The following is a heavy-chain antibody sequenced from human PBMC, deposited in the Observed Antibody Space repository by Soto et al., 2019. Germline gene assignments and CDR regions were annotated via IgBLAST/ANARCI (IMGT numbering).Heavy chain of an antibody. Sequence: TLSLTCTVSGGSISSSSYYWGWIRQPPGKGLEWIGSIYYSGSTYYNPSLKSRVTISVDTSKNQFSLKLSSVTAADTAVYYCARQLGGFGYYYMDVWGKGTTVTVS. V-gene: IGHV4-39*01. D-gene: IGHD5-12*01. CDR1: GGSISSSSYY. CDR3: ARQLGGFGYYYMDV. J-gene: IGHJ6*03. CDR2: IYYSGST.